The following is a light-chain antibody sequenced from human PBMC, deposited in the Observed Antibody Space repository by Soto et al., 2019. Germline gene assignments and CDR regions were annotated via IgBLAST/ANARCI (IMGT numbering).Light chain of an antibody. CDR3: AAWDDSLNGDVV. CDR1: SSNIGSNT. V-gene: IGLV1-44*01. CDR2: SNN. Sequence: QSVLTQPPSASGAPGHRVTISCSGSSSNIGSNTVNWYQQLPGTAPKLLIYSNNQRPSGVPDRFSGSKSGTSASLAISGLQSEDEADYYGAAWDDSLNGDVVFGGGTKVTVL. J-gene: IGLJ2*01.